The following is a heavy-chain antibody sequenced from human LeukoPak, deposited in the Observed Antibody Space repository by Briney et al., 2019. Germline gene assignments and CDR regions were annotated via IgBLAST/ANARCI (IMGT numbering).Heavy chain of an antibody. CDR1: GYSFTSYW. V-gene: IGHV5-10-1*01. J-gene: IGHJ4*02. D-gene: IGHD2-2*01. CDR3: ASSFQGDCSSTSCYANY. Sequence: GESLKISCKGSGYSFTSYWISWVRQMPGKGLEWMGRIDPGDSYTNYSPSFQGHVTISADKSISTAYLQWSSLKASDTAMYYCASSFQGDCSSTSCYANYWGQGTLVTVSS. CDR2: IDPGDSYT.